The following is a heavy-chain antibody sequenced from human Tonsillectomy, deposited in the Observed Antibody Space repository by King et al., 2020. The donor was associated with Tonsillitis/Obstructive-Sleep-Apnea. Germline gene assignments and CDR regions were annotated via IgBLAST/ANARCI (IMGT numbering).Heavy chain of an antibody. D-gene: IGHD4-17*01. J-gene: IGHJ4*02. CDR2: ISWNSGSI. CDR1: GFTFDEYA. V-gene: IGHV3-9*01. Sequence: QLVQSGGGLVQPGRSLRLSCAASGFTFDEYAMHWVRQAPGEGLEWVSGISWNSGSIVYADSVKGRFTISRDNAKNSLYLQMISLRSEDTALYYCTKAVGTTVTAYFDYWGQGTLVTVSS. CDR3: TKAVGTTVTAYFDY.